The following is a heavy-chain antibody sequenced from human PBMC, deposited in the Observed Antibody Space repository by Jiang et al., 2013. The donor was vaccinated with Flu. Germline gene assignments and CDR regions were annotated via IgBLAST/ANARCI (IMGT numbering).Heavy chain of an antibody. CDR2: IYNPGTTYNPGTT. D-gene: IGHD2/OR15-2a*01. Sequence: GPGLVKPSETLSLTCTVSSGSIVSTSYYWGWVRLPPGKGLEWIGTIYNPGTTYNPGTTYYNPSLKGRVSISGDTSRNEFSLKLSSVTAADTAVYYCARQGVENSFWWSDPVGPGNSWSPSPQ. CDR1: SGSIVSTSYY. J-gene: IGHJ5*02. CDR3: ARQGVENSFWWSDP. V-gene: IGHV4-39*01.